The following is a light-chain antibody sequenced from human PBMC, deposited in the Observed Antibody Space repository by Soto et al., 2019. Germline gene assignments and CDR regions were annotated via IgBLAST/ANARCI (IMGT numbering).Light chain of an antibody. CDR1: QNIIFY. CDR3: QQANTFPRT. CDR2: AAS. J-gene: IGKJ5*01. V-gene: IGKV1-39*01. Sequence: IQMRKCPSYLSAFVGDRVTITCRASQNIIFYLNWYQQKPGQAPKLLIYAASNLQSGVPSRFSGSGSGTDFTLTISSLQPDDFATYYCQQANTFPRTFGQGTRLEIK.